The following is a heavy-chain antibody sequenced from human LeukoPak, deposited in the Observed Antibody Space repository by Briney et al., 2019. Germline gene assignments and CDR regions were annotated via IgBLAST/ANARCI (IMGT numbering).Heavy chain of an antibody. CDR3: ARQLIQPRAFDS. CDR1: CDSIISPHYY. V-gene: IGHV4-39*01. CDR2: IYYSGGA. J-gene: IGHJ4*02. Sequence: PSETLSLTCNVSCDSIISPHYYWAWIRQPPGKGLEWIGSIYYSGGAYSHPSLKSRATIFVDTSNNHFSLKLRSVTAADTAVYYCARQLIQPRAFDSWGQGTLVTVSS. D-gene: IGHD3-16*01.